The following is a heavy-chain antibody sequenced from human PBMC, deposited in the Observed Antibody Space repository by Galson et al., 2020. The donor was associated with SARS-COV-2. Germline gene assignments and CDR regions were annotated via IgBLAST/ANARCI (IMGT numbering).Heavy chain of an antibody. CDR3: ARGPHELVYYYYYMDV. CDR2: IYYSGST. Sequence: SETLSLTCTVSGGSISSGGYYWSWIRQHPGKGLEWIGYIYYSGSTYYNPSLKSRVTISVDTSKNQFSLKLSSVTAADTAVYYCARGPHELVYYYYYMDVWGKGTTVTVSS. CDR1: GGSISSGGYY. J-gene: IGHJ6*03. V-gene: IGHV4-31*03. D-gene: IGHD3-9*01.